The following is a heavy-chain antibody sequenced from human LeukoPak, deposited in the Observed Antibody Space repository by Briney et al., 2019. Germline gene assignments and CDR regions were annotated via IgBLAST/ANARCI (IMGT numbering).Heavy chain of an antibody. J-gene: IGHJ3*02. CDR2: IYYSGST. CDR1: GGSISSYY. D-gene: IGHD5-24*01. Sequence: SETLSLTCTVSGGSISSYYWSWIRQPPGKGLEWIGYIYYSGSTNYNPSLRSRVTISVDTSKNQFSLKLTSVTAADTAVYYCARARGATIFQSAFDIWGQGTMVTVSS. V-gene: IGHV4-59*01. CDR3: ARARGATIFQSAFDI.